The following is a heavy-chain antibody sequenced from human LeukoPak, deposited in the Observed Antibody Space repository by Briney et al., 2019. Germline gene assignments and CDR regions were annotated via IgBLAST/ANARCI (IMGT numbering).Heavy chain of an antibody. Sequence: GGSLRLSCAASGFTFSSYWMSWVRQAPGKGLEWVANIKQDGSEKYYVDSVKGRFTISRDNAKNSLYLQMNSLRAEDTAVYYCARLQGRGDNYLDFWGQGALVTVSS. CDR3: ARLQGRGDNYLDF. J-gene: IGHJ4*02. CDR2: IKQDGSEK. V-gene: IGHV3-7*05. CDR1: GFTFSSYW. D-gene: IGHD7-27*01.